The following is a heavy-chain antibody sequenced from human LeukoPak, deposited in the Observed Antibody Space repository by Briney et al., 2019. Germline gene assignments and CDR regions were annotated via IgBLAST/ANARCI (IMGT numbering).Heavy chain of an antibody. CDR3: ARGIGNHLVYYFDY. CDR2: VTSGSRYF. J-gene: IGHJ4*02. CDR1: GDTFGDYR. D-gene: IGHD1-26*01. Sequence: PGGSLRLSCSASGDTFGDYRMTWVRQAPGKGLEWVSSVTSGSRYFYYADSVRGRFTISRDNAKNLLSLQMNNLKVDDTAVYYCARGIGNHLVYYFDYWGQGTLVTVSS. V-gene: IGHV3-21*01.